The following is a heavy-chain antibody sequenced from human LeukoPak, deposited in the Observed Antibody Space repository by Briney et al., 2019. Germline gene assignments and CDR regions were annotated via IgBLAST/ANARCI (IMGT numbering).Heavy chain of an antibody. J-gene: IGHJ4*02. CDR1: GFTFDDYA. V-gene: IGHV3-9*01. CDR2: ISWNSGSI. CDR3: AKDTSVLSGSTFDY. D-gene: IGHD5-12*01. Sequence: GRSLRLSCAASGFTFDDYATHWVRQAPGKGLEWVSGISWNSGSIGYADSVKGRFTISRDNAKNSLYLQMNSLRAEDTALYYCAKDTSVLSGSTFDYWGQGTLVTVSS.